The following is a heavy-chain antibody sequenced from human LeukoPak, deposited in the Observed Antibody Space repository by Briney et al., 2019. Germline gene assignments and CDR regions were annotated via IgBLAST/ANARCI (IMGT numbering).Heavy chain of an antibody. CDR2: ISTYNGGT. J-gene: IGHJ4*01. CDR3: ARRGSVDTPMSNWEWWY. D-gene: IGHD5-18*01. Sequence: ASVKVSCKASGYTFTTYGISWLRQAPGQGLEWMGWISTYNGGTNYAQKFQGRVTLTTDTSTSTVYMELRSLISDDTAVYYWARRGSVDTPMSNWEWWYWGQEPWSPSPQ. V-gene: IGHV1-18*01. CDR1: GYTFTTYG.